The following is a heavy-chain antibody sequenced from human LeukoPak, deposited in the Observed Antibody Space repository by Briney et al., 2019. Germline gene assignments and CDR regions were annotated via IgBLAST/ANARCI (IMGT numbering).Heavy chain of an antibody. D-gene: IGHD3-16*01. Sequence: PGGSLRLSCAASGFTVSSNYMSWVRQAPGKELEWVSVIYSGGSTYYADSVKGRFTISRDNSKKTLYLQMNSLRAEDTAVYYCARDLTAYFDYWGQGTLVTVSS. CDR3: ARDLTAYFDY. V-gene: IGHV3-66*01. CDR2: IYSGGST. CDR1: GFTVSSNY. J-gene: IGHJ4*02.